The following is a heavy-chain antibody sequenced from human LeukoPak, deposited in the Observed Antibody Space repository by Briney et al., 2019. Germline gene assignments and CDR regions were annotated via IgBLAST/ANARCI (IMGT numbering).Heavy chain of an antibody. Sequence: PGGSLRLSCAASGFTFSSYGMHWVRQAPGKGLEWVAVIWYDGSNKYYADSVKGRFTISRDNSKNTLYLQMNSLRAEDTAVYYCAKEEGGSSSYFDYWGQGTLVTVSS. V-gene: IGHV3-33*06. J-gene: IGHJ4*02. CDR3: AKEEGGSSSYFDY. D-gene: IGHD6-6*01. CDR1: GFTFSSYG. CDR2: IWYDGSNK.